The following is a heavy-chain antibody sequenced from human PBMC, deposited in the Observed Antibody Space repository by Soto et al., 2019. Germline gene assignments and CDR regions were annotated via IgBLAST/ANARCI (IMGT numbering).Heavy chain of an antibody. CDR2: IGLGSSTK. D-gene: IGHD3-22*01. CDR1: GFTFRNYG. CDR3: ARDQLYYNDISGRPLNAFDV. J-gene: IGHJ3*01. Sequence: PGGSLRLCCAASGFTFRNYGMNWVRQAPGKGLEWVSYIGLGSSTKYYADSVEGRFTISRDNAKNSLYLQMNSLRAEDTAVYYCARDQLYYNDISGRPLNAFDVWGQGTMVTVSS. V-gene: IGHV3-48*01.